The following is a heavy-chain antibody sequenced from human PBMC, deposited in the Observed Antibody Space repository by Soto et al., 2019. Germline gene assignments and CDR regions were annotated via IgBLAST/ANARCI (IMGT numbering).Heavy chain of an antibody. Sequence: QLQLQESGPGLVKPSETLSLTCTVSGGSISSSSYYWGWIRKPPGKGLEWIGSIYYSGSTYYNPSLKSRVTLSVETSKNQFSLKLSSVTAADTAVYYCGRRVQTGTVRYMDVWGKGTTVTVSS. J-gene: IGHJ6*03. V-gene: IGHV4-39*01. D-gene: IGHD1-1*01. CDR1: GGSISSSSYY. CDR2: IYYSGST. CDR3: GRRVQTGTVRYMDV.